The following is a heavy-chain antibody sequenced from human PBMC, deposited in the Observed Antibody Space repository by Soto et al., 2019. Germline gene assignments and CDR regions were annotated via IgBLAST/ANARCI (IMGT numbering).Heavy chain of an antibody. J-gene: IGHJ4*02. Sequence: PVGSLRLSCAASGFTFSDYSMNWVRQAPGRGLEWVSYISSSSFTIHYADSVEGRFAISRDNAKNSLYLQMNSLRAEDTAVYYCEREYNDFWSGQFDYWGQGALVTVSS. D-gene: IGHD3-3*01. CDR2: ISSSSFTI. CDR1: GFTFSDYS. CDR3: EREYNDFWSGQFDY. V-gene: IGHV3-48*01.